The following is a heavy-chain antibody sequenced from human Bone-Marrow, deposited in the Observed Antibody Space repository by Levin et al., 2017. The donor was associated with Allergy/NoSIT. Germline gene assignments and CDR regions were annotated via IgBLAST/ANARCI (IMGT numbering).Heavy chain of an antibody. D-gene: IGHD2-15*01. CDR3: AQDRHVAVSLFHI. Sequence: GGSLRLSCVASGFIFSTFAMSWVRQAPGKGLEWVSAISGSGSTTYYADSVKGRFTISRDNSKNTLYLQMNSLRAEDTGVYFCAQDRHVAVSLFHIWGQGTTVIVSS. CDR1: GFIFSTFA. V-gene: IGHV3-23*01. J-gene: IGHJ3*02. CDR2: ISGSGSTT.